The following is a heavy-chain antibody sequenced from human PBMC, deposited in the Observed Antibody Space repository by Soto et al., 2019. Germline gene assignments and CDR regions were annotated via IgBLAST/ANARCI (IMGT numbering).Heavy chain of an antibody. V-gene: IGHV1-2*04. J-gene: IGHJ6*02. Sequence: ASVKVSCKXSGYTFTGYYMHWVRQAPGQGLEWMGWINPNSGGTNYAQKFQGWVTMTRDTSISTAYMELSRLRSDDTAVYYCARDLSIAALVYYGMDVWGQGTTVTVSS. CDR3: ARDLSIAALVYYGMDV. CDR2: INPNSGGT. D-gene: IGHD6-6*01. CDR1: GYTFTGYY.